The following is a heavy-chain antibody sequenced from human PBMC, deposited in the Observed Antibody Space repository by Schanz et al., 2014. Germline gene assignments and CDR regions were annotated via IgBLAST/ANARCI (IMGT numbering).Heavy chain of an antibody. CDR3: VRDSFFAFDY. D-gene: IGHD3-3*01. J-gene: IGHJ4*02. V-gene: IGHV3-48*01. Sequence: EVQLLESGGGLVQPGGSLRLSCAASGFTLSNYAMSWVRQAPGKGLEWVSYVSRSTPDIYYADSVKGRFTMSRDNAKNSVFLQMNSLRAEDTAVYYCVRDSFFAFDYWGQGTLVTDSS. CDR2: VSRSTPDI. CDR1: GFTLSNYA.